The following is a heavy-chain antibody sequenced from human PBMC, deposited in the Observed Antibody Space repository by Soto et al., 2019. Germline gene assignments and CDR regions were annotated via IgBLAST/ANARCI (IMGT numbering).Heavy chain of an antibody. CDR2: TSYEGSNT. CDR1: GFIFSRHG. Sequence: QGQLVESGGGGVQPGTSLRLSCAASGFIFSRHGMHWVRQAPGKGLEWVAFTSYEGSNTYYADSVKGRFTISRDNPKNTLLLQMNSPRPNATALYFCAKDRGSYDLWSCTQRYYAMDVWGQVATVTVSS. D-gene: IGHD3-3*01. J-gene: IGHJ6*02. CDR3: AKDRGSYDLWSCTQRYYAMDV. V-gene: IGHV3-30*18.